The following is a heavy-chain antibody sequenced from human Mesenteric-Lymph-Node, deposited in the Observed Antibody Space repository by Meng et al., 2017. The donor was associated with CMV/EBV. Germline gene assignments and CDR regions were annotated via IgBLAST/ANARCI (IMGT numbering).Heavy chain of an antibody. CDR3: ARDLGPYSSSWAYYYYYGMDV. D-gene: IGHD6-13*01. V-gene: IGHV3-48*03. CDR2: ISSSGSTI. J-gene: IGHJ6*02. Sequence: GESLKISCAASGFTFSSYEMNWVRQAPGKGLEWVSYISSSGSTIYYADSVKGRFTISRDNAKNSLYLQMNSLRAEDTAVYYRARDLGPYSSSWAYYYYYGMDVWGQGTTVTVSS. CDR1: GFTFSSYE.